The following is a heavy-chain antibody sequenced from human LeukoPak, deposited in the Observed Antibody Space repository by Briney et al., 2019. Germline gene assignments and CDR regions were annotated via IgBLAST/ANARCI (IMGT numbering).Heavy chain of an antibody. D-gene: IGHD5-18*01. Sequence: ASVKVSCKASGYTFTSYDINWVRQATGQGLEWMGWMNPNSGNTGYAQKFQGRVTMTRNTSISTAYMELSSLRSEDTAVYYCAREDTAMATMDYWGQGTLVTVSS. CDR1: GYTFTSYD. CDR2: MNPNSGNT. CDR3: AREDTAMATMDY. V-gene: IGHV1-8*01. J-gene: IGHJ4*02.